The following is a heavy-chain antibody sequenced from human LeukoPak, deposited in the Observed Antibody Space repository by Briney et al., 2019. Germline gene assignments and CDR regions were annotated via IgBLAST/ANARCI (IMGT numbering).Heavy chain of an antibody. D-gene: IGHD1-20*01. J-gene: IGHJ4*02. V-gene: IGHV4-59*08. CDR2: IYYSGST. CDR3: ASGSYNWNEEYYFDY. CDR1: GGSISSYY. Sequence: SETLSLTCTVSGGSISSYYWSWIRQPPGKGLEWIGYIYYSGSTNYNPSLKSRVTISVDTSKNQFSLKLSSVTAADTAVYYCASGSYNWNEEYYFDYWGQGTLVTVSS.